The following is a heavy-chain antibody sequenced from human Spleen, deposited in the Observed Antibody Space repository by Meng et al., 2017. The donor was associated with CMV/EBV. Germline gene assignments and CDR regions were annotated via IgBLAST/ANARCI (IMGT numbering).Heavy chain of an antibody. J-gene: IGHJ3*02. CDR3: ARNHCSSTSCYMVEGAFDI. V-gene: IGHV4-59*12. D-gene: IGHD2-2*02. CDR1: GGSISSYY. CDR2: IYYSGST. Sequence: SETLSLTCTVSGGSISSYYWSWIRQPPGKGLEWIGYIYYSGSTYYNPSLKSRVTISVDTSKNQFSLKLSSVTAADTAVYYCARNHCSSTSCYMVEGAFDIWGQGTMVTVS.